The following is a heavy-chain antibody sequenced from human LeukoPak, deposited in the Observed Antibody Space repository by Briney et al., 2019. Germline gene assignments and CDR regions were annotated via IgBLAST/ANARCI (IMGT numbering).Heavy chain of an antibody. D-gene: IGHD2-2*01. CDR2: IYYSGST. CDR1: GGSISSSSYS. V-gene: IGHV4-39*01. CDR3: ARHDCSSTSCSIHRYNWFDP. Sequence: PSETLSLTCTVSGGSISSSSYSWGWIRQPPGKGLEWIGSIYYSGSTYYNPSLKSRVTISVDTSKNQFSLKLSSVTAADTAVYYCARHDCSSTSCSIHRYNWFDPWGQGTLVTVSS. J-gene: IGHJ5*02.